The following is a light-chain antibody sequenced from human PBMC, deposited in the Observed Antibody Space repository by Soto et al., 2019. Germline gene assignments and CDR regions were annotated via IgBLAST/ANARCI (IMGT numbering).Light chain of an antibody. CDR3: SSYTSSTTPV. CDR2: EVS. CDR1: SSDVGGSNF. Sequence: QSALTQPASVSGSPGQSITISCTGTSSDVGGSNFVSWYQQHPGKAPKLMIYEVSNQPSGVSNRFSGSKSGNTASLTISGLQAEDEADYYCSSYTSSTTPVFGGGTKLTVL. J-gene: IGLJ3*02. V-gene: IGLV2-14*01.